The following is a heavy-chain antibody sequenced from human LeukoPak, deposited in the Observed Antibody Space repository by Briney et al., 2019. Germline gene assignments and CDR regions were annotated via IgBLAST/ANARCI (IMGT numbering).Heavy chain of an antibody. CDR3: ARLQWLAHDAFDI. D-gene: IGHD6-19*01. J-gene: IGHJ3*02. CDR1: GGSICSYY. V-gene: IGHV4-59*08. CDR2: IYYSGST. Sequence: PSETLSLTCTVSGGSICSYYWSWIRQPPGKGLEWIGYIYYSGSTNYNPSLKSRVTISVDTSKNQFSLKLSSVTAADTAVYYCARLQWLAHDAFDIWGQGTMVTVSS.